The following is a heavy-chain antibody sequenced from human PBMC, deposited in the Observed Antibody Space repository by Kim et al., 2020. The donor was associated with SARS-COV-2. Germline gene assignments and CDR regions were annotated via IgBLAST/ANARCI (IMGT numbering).Heavy chain of an antibody. V-gene: IGHV3-30-3*01. CDR3: ARVQEWLGPLQH. Sequence: GGSLRLSCAASGFTFSSYAMHWVRQAPGKGLEWVAVISYDGSNKYYADSVKGRFTISRDNSKNTLYLQMNSLRAEDTAVYYCARVQEWLGPLQHWGQGTLVTVSS. CDR1: GFTFSSYA. D-gene: IGHD6-19*01. CDR2: ISYDGSNK. J-gene: IGHJ1*01.